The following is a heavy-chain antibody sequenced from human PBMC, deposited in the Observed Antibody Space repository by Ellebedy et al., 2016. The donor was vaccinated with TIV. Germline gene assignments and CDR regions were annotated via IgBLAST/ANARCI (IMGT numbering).Heavy chain of an antibody. Sequence: GGSLRLSCAASGFTFSSYGMHWVRQAPGKGLEWVAFIRYDGSNKYYADSVKGRFNISRDNSKNTLYLQMNSLRAEDTAVYYFARDMHPPRRGIFDYWGQGTLVTVSS. V-gene: IGHV3-30*02. CDR2: IRYDGSNK. D-gene: IGHD1-14*01. CDR1: GFTFSSYG. CDR3: ARDMHPPRRGIFDY. J-gene: IGHJ4*02.